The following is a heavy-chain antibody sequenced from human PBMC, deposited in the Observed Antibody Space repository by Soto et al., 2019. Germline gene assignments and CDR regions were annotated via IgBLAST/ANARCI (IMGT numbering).Heavy chain of an antibody. V-gene: IGHV1-58*01. Sequence: QMQLVQSGPEVKKPGTSVKVSCKASGFTFTSSAVQWVRQARGLRLEWIGWIVVGSGNTNYAQKFQERVTITRDMSTSTAYMELSSLRSEDTAVYYCAADPTADYYYYGMDVWGQGTTVTVSS. CDR2: IVVGSGNT. CDR3: AADPTADYYYYGMDV. J-gene: IGHJ6*02. CDR1: GFTFTSSA.